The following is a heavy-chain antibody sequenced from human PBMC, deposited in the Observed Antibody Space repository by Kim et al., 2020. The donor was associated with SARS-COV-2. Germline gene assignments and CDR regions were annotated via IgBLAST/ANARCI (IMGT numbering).Heavy chain of an antibody. J-gene: IGHJ4*02. Sequence: GGSLRLSCAASGFIFGDHSMHWVRQAPGRGLEWVSGISGNSDSIPYADSVRGRFTISRDNAKNSLYLQMNGLRVEDTAFYYCAKRGSAWSFDYWGQGTLVTVSA. CDR3: AKRGSAWSFDY. D-gene: IGHD6-19*01. CDR1: GFIFGDHS. V-gene: IGHV3-9*01. CDR2: ISGNSDSI.